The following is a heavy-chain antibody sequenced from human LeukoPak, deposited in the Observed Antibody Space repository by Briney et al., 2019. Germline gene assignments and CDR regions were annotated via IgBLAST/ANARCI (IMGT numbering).Heavy chain of an antibody. J-gene: IGHJ3*02. CDR2: IIPIFGTA. CDR3: AVAYTSIVGAIGDHAFDI. CDR1: GGTFSSYA. V-gene: IGHV1-69*13. Sequence: SVKVSCKASGGTFSSYAISWVRQAPGQGLEWMGGIIPIFGTADYAQKFQGRVTITADESTSTAYMELSSLRSEDTAVYYCAVAYTSIVGAIGDHAFDIWGQGTMVTVSS. D-gene: IGHD1-26*01.